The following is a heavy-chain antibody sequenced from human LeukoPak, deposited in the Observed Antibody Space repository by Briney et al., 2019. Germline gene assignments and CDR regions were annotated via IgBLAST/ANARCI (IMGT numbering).Heavy chain of an antibody. Sequence: SGGSLRLSCAASGFTFSSYAMSWVRQAPGKGLEWVSAISGSGGSTYYADSVKGRFTISRDNSKNTLYLQMNSLRAEDTAVYYCAKAARYYDFWSGYYTDYWGQGTLVTVSS. CDR2: ISGSGGST. V-gene: IGHV3-23*01. CDR3: AKAARYYDFWSGYYTDY. CDR1: GFTFSSYA. J-gene: IGHJ4*02. D-gene: IGHD3-3*01.